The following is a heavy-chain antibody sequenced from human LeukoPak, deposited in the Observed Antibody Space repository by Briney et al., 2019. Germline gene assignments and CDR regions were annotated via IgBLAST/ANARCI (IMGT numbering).Heavy chain of an antibody. CDR1: GYTFTSYG. V-gene: IGHV1-18*01. CDR3: ARAVNGALAL. J-gene: IGHJ4*02. CDR2: ISAYNGNT. Sequence: AASVKVSCKASGYTFTSYGISWVRQAPGQGLEWMGWISAYNGNTNYAQKLQGRVTMTTDTSTSTVYMELRNLRSDDTAVYYCARAVNGALALWGQGTLVTVSS. D-gene: IGHD2-15*01.